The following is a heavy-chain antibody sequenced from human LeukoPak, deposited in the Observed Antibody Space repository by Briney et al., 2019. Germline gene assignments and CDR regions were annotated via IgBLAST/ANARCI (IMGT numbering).Heavy chain of an antibody. D-gene: IGHD1-26*01. CDR1: GYTFTSYD. CDR3: ARGIVGATLSY. CDR2: MNPNSGNT. J-gene: IGHJ4*02. Sequence: ASVKVSCKASGYTFTSYDINWVRQAPGQGLEWMGWMNPNSGNTSYAQKFQGRVTITRNTSISTAYMELSSLRSEDTAVYYCARGIVGATLSYWGQGTLVTVSS. V-gene: IGHV1-8*03.